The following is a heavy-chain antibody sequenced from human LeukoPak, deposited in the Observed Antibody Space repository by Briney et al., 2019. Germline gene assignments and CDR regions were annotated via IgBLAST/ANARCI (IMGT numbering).Heavy chain of an antibody. V-gene: IGHV3-30*18. CDR2: ISYDGSDK. CDR3: AKDSVEVTRYYYFGMDV. J-gene: IGHJ6*02. D-gene: IGHD2-15*01. Sequence: GSLRLSCAASGFTFSNYGMHWVRQAPDKGLEWVAVISYDGSDKYYADSVKGRFTISRDNSKNTLYLQMSSLRAEDTAVYYCAKDSVEVTRYYYFGMDVWGQGTTVTVSS. CDR1: GFTFSNYG.